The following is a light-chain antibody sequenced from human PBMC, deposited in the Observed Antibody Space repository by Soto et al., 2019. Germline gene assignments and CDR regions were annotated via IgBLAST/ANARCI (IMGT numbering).Light chain of an antibody. Sequence: QSVLTQPASVSGSPGQSITISCTGTSSDVGNYNYVSWFQQHPGKAPKLIIFEVSYRPSGIPDRFSASKSGTSATLGITGLQTGDEADYYCEAWDSSLSAGVFGGGTKVTVL. J-gene: IGLJ3*02. CDR1: SSDVGNYNY. V-gene: IGLV2-14*01. CDR2: EVS. CDR3: EAWDSSLSAGV.